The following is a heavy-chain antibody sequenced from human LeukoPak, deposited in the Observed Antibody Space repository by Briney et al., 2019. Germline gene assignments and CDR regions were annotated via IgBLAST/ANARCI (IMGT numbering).Heavy chain of an antibody. CDR2: ISGSGGST. D-gene: IGHD5-24*01. Sequence: GGSLRLSCAASGFTFSSYAMSWVRQAPGKGLEWVSAISGSGGSTYYADSVKGRFTISRDNSKNTLYLQMNSLRAEDTAVYYCARVTRDGYNSLDYWGQGTLVTVSS. J-gene: IGHJ4*02. V-gene: IGHV3-23*01. CDR1: GFTFSSYA. CDR3: ARVTRDGYNSLDY.